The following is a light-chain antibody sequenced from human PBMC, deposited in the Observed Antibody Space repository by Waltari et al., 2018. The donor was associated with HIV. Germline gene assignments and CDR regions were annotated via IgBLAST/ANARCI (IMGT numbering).Light chain of an antibody. V-gene: IGLV2-8*01. J-gene: IGLJ2*01. Sequence: QSALPQPPSASGPPAQSVTISCTGPSRDVGGYNYFSCYQQHPGKAPKLMIYDVSKRPSGVPDRFSGSKSGNTASLTVSGLQAEDEADYYCSSYAGSNKLVVFGGGTKLTVL. CDR2: DVS. CDR1: SRDVGGYNY. CDR3: SSYAGSNKLVV.